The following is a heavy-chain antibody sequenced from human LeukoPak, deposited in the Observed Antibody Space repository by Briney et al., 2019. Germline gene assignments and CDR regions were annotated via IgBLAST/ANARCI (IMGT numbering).Heavy chain of an antibody. D-gene: IGHD2-15*01. CDR3: ARDSCSGGSCEPL. J-gene: IGHJ4*02. Sequence: GGSLRLSCAASGFTFSSYAMSWVRQAPGKGLEWVSSISSSSSYIYYADSVKGRFTISRDNAKNSLYLQMNSLRAEDTAVYYCARDSCSGGSCEPLWGQGTLVTVSS. CDR2: ISSSSSYI. V-gene: IGHV3-21*01. CDR1: GFTFSSYA.